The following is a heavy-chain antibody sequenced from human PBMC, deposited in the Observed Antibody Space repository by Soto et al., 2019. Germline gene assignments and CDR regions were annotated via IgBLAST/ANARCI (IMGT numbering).Heavy chain of an antibody. Sequence: EVQLVESGGGLVQPGGSLRLSCAASGFTFSXXXXXXXXXXXXXXXXXXSYISSSSSTIYYADSVKGRFTISRDNAKXXXXXXXXXXXXXXXXXXXXXXXXXXXXXXXXHFDYWGQGTLVTVSS. CDR2: ISSSSSTI. CDR1: GFTFSXXX. V-gene: IGHV3-48*01. J-gene: IGHJ4*02. CDR3: XXXXXXXXXXXXHFDY.